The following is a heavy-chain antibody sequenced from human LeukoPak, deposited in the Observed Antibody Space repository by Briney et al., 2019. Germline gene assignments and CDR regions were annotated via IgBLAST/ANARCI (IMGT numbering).Heavy chain of an antibody. D-gene: IGHD6-13*01. J-gene: IGHJ4*02. CDR1: GFTFSIYA. V-gene: IGHV3-23*01. CDR3: ANFRAIQQLGY. CDR2: ISASATST. Sequence: TGGSLRLSCAASGFTFSIYAMAWVRQAPGKGLEWVSTISASATSTYYADSVKGRFTISRDNSKNTLYLQMNSLRAEDTAVYYCANFRAIQQLGYWGQGTLVTVSS.